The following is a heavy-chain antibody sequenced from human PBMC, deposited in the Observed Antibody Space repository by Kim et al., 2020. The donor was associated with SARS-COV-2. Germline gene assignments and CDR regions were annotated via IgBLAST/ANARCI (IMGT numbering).Heavy chain of an antibody. V-gene: IGHV1-18*04. Sequence: ASVKVSCKASGYTFTSYGISWVRQAPGQGLEWMGWISAYNGNTHYAQKLQGRDTMTTDTSTGTAYMELRGLRSDDTAVYYCARDWGFYEILSKVPNGMDVGGQGSTIAVSS. CDR3: ARDWGFYEILSKVPNGMDV. J-gene: IGHJ6*02. D-gene: IGHD3-9*01. CDR2: ISAYNGNT. CDR1: GYTFTSYG.